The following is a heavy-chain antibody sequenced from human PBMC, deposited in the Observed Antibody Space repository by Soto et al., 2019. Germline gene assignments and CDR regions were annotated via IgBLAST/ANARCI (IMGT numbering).Heavy chain of an antibody. CDR3: AREIYGPWFDP. D-gene: IGHD4-17*01. CDR2: IYYSGST. V-gene: IGHV4-30-4*01. CDR1: GGTISSGDYY. J-gene: IGHJ5*02. Sequence: PSETLSLTCSVSGGTISSGDYYWSWIRQPPGKGLEWIGYIYYSGSTYYNPSLKSRVTISVDTSKNQFSLKLSSVTAADTAVYYCAREIYGPWFDPWGQGTLVTVSS.